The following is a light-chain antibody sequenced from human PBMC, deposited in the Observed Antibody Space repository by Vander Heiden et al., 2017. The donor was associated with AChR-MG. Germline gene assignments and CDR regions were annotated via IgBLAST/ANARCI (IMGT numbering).Light chain of an antibody. CDR1: SRDVGYYNL. J-gene: IGLJ2*01. CDR3: TSYAGSFVVL. CDR2: EGI. Sequence: QSALTQPASVSGSPGQSITISCTGTSRDVGYYNLVSWYQQRPGKAPKLMIYEGIKRPSGVSNRFSGSKSGNTASLTISGLQAEDEADYYCTSYAGSFVVLFGGGTKLTVL. V-gene: IGLV2-23*01.